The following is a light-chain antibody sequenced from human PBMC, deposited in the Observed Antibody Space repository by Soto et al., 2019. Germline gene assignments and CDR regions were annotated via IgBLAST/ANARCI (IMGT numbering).Light chain of an antibody. CDR3: QKYNSAPWT. Sequence: DIQMTQSPSSLSTSVGDRVTITCRASQSISPYLNWYQQQPGKAPKLLISAASNLQSGVPSRFSGSGSGTDFTLTISSLQPEDFATYFCQKYNSAPWTFGQGTKVEIK. V-gene: IGKV1-39*01. CDR2: AAS. CDR1: QSISPY. J-gene: IGKJ1*01.